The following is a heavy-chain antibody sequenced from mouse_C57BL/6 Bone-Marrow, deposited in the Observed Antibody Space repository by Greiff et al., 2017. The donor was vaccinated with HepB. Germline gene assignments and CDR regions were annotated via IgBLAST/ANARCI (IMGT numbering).Heavy chain of an antibody. CDR2: IDPSDSDT. V-gene: IGHV1-50*01. CDR3: AGKRVIATVVAHMDY. D-gene: IGHD1-1*01. CDR1: GYTFTSYW. J-gene: IGHJ4*01. Sequence: QVQLQQPGAELVKPGASVKLSCKASGYTFTSYWMQWVKQRPGQGLEWIGEIDPSDSDTNYNQKFKGKATLTVDTSSSTAYMQLSSLTSEDSAVYYYAGKRVIATVVAHMDYWGQGTSVTVSS.